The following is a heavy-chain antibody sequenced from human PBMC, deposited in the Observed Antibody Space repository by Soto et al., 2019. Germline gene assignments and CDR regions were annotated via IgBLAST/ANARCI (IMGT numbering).Heavy chain of an antibody. D-gene: IGHD6-19*01. CDR3: ARVLGSGWGFDY. Sequence: ASVKVSCKASGYTFTSYDINWVRQATGQGLEWMGWMNPNSGNTGYAQKFQGRVTMTRNTSISTAYMELSSLRSEDTAVYYCARVLGSGWGFDYWGQGTLVTVSS. CDR1: GYTFTSYD. V-gene: IGHV1-8*01. J-gene: IGHJ4*02. CDR2: MNPNSGNT.